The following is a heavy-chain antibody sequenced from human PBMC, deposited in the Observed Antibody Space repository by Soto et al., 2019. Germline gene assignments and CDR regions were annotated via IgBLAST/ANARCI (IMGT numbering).Heavy chain of an antibody. D-gene: IGHD3-3*01. V-gene: IGHV4-38-2*01. CDR3: ARSPQYYTPGSSPFDY. J-gene: IGHJ4*03. Sequence: SETLSLTCVVSSYVIESGHYWGWVRQPPGKGLEWVGSIYDSGATYYNPSLRSRVTISADTSKNQFSLSLTSVTAADTAVYYCARSPQYYTPGSSPFDYWGPGTMVTVSS. CDR2: IYDSGAT. CDR1: SYVIESGHY.